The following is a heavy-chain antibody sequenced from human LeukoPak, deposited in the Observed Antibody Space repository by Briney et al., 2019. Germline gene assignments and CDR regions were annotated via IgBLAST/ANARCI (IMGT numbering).Heavy chain of an antibody. V-gene: IGHV3-30*18. D-gene: IGHD6-19*01. Sequence: GGSLRLSCAASGFTFSSYGMHWVRQAPGKGLEWVAVISYDGSNQYYADSVKGRFTISRDNSKNTLYLQMNSLRAKDTAVYYCAKSHSSGWYYFDYWGQGTLVTVSS. CDR3: AKSHSSGWYYFDY. J-gene: IGHJ4*02. CDR2: ISYDGSNQ. CDR1: GFTFSSYG.